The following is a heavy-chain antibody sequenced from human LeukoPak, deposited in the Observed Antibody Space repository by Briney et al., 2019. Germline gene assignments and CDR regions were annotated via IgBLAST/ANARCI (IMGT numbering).Heavy chain of an antibody. CDR3: TPLNSTGGYFDY. CDR2: IRSKANSYAT. V-gene: IGHV3-73*01. J-gene: IGHJ4*02. Sequence: GGSLRLSCAASGFTLSGSAMHWVREASGKGLGWGGRIRSKANSYATAYAASVKGRFTISRDDSKNTAYLQMNSLKTEDTAVYYCTPLNSTGGYFDYWGQGTLVTVSS. CDR1: GFTLSGSA. D-gene: IGHD6-19*01.